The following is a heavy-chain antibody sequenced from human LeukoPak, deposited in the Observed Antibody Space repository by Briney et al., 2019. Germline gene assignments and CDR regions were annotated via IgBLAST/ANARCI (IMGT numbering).Heavy chain of an antibody. J-gene: IGHJ4*02. CDR2: ISYDGSNK. D-gene: IGHD3-10*01. V-gene: IGHV3-30*04. Sequence: GGSLRLSCAASGFTFGSYAMHWVRQAPGKGLEWVAVISYDGSNKYYADSVKGRFTISRDNSKNTLYLQMNSLRAEDTAVYYCARVKGSYYNYFDYWGQGTLVTVSS. CDR1: GFTFGSYA. CDR3: ARVKGSYYNYFDY.